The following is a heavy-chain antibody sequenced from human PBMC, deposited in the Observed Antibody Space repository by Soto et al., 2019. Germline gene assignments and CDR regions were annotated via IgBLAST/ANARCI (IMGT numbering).Heavy chain of an antibody. Sequence: QVQLQQSGPGLVKPSQTLSLTCAISGDSVSSNSAAWNWIRQSPSRGLEWLGRTYYRSKWYNDYAVSVKSRITINPDTSKNQFSLQLNSVTPEDTAVYYCARDRFERAAETPLHNWFDPWGQGTLVTVSS. D-gene: IGHD6-13*01. V-gene: IGHV6-1*01. CDR2: TYYRSKWYN. CDR1: GDSVSSNSAA. CDR3: ARDRFERAAETPLHNWFDP. J-gene: IGHJ5*02.